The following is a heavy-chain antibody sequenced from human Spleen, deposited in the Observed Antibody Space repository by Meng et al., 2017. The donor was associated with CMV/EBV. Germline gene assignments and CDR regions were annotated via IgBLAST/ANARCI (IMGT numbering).Heavy chain of an antibody. J-gene: IGHJ4*02. CDR3: AREGLVLSRYSSAKGIDY. Sequence: LSLTCAASGFTFSSYSMNWVRQAPGKGLEWVSYISSSSSTIYYADSVKGRFTISRDNAKNSLYLQMNSLRAEDTAVYYCAREGLVLSRYSSAKGIDYWGQGTLVTVSS. CDR1: GFTFSSYS. V-gene: IGHV3-48*04. CDR2: ISSSSSTI. D-gene: IGHD6-25*01.